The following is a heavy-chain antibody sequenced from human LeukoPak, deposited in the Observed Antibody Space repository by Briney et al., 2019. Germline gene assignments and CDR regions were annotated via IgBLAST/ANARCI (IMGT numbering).Heavy chain of an antibody. CDR2: IIPIFGTA. D-gene: IGHD1-26*01. J-gene: IGHJ4*02. CDR3: ARGPNLLHPFY. Sequence: ASVKVSCKASGGTFSSYAISWVRQAPGQGLEWMGGIIPIFGTANYAQKFQGRVTITADKSTSTAYMELSSLRSEDTAVYYCARGPNLLHPFYWGQGTLVTVSS. V-gene: IGHV1-69*06. CDR1: GGTFSSYA.